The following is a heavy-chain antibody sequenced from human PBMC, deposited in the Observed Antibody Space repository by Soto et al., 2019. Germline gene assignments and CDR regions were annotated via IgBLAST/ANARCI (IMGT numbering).Heavy chain of an antibody. V-gene: IGHV1-69*01. CDR3: ARGWGSETTTYYYAY. CDR2: ITPIFAKA. D-gene: IGHD3-22*01. CDR1: GGTFSSST. J-gene: IGHJ1*01. Sequence: QVQLVQSGAEGRRPGSSVRVSCKASGGTFSSSTISWVRQAPGQGLEWVGGITPIFAKANYAEKFQGRVTITADESTSTAYMELSSLRSEDTALYFCARGWGSETTTYYYAYWGQGTSVTVSS.